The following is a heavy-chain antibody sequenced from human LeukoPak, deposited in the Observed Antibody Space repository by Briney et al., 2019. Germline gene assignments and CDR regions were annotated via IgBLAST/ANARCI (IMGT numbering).Heavy chain of an antibody. Sequence: GASVKNSCKASGYTFTSYDMNWVRQATGQGLEWMGWMNPNSGNTGYAQKFQGRVTITRSTSISTAYMELSSLRSEDTAVYYCARHTAIVIWGQGTLVTVSS. CDR1: GYTFTSYD. J-gene: IGHJ4*02. CDR3: ARHTAIVI. CDR2: MNPNSGNT. V-gene: IGHV1-8*03. D-gene: IGHD5-18*01.